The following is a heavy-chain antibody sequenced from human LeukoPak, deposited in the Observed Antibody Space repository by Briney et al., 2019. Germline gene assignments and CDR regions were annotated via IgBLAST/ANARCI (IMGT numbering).Heavy chain of an antibody. V-gene: IGHV4-59*08. J-gene: IGHJ2*01. Sequence: SETLSLTCNVSGGSMIPYYWSWLRQPPGKGLEWVAYISYMGTTTKHNPSLGGRVTTSVDTSEHKFSLTLSSVTAADTAIYYCARLQLGYRPFWYFDLWGRGTLVAVSS. CDR2: ISYMGTTT. D-gene: IGHD1-1*01. CDR1: GGSMIPYY. CDR3: ARLQLGYRPFWYFDL.